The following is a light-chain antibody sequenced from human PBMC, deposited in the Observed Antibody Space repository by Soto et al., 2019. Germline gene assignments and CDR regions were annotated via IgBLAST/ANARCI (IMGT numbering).Light chain of an antibody. Sequence: QSALTQPASVSGSPGQSITISCTGTSSDVGGFNYVSWYQQYPGKAPQLIIYDVTDRPSGVSHRFSGSKSGNTASLTISGLQAGDEADYYCSSYTTINTRLFGGGTKLTVL. CDR2: DVT. J-gene: IGLJ3*02. CDR1: SSDVGGFNY. CDR3: SSYTTINTRL. V-gene: IGLV2-14*03.